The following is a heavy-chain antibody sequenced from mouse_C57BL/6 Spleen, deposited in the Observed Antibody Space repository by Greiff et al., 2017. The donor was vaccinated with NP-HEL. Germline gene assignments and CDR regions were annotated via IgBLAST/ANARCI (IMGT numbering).Heavy chain of an antibody. V-gene: IGHV1-50*01. CDR1: GYTFTSYW. J-gene: IGHJ2*01. Sequence: QVHVKQPGAELVKPGASVKLSCKASGYTFTSYWMQWVKQRPGQGLEWIGEIDPSDSYTNYNQKFKGKATLTVDTSSSTAYMQLSSLTSEDSAVYYCARGERSAFDYWGQGTTLTVSS. CDR3: ARGERSAFDY. D-gene: IGHD1-1*01. CDR2: IDPSDSYT.